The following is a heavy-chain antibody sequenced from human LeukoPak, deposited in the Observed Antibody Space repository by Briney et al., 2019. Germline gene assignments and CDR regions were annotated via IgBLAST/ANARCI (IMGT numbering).Heavy chain of an antibody. J-gene: IGHJ4*02. D-gene: IGHD3-22*01. CDR3: ARGLTMIVVVPGY. V-gene: IGHV1-2*02. CDR1: GYTFTGYY. Sequence: ASVKVSCKASGYTFTGYYMHWVRQAPGQGLEWMGWINPNSGGTNYAQKFQGRVTMTRDTSISTAYMELSSLRSEDTAVYYCARGLTMIVVVPGYWGQGTLVTVSS. CDR2: INPNSGGT.